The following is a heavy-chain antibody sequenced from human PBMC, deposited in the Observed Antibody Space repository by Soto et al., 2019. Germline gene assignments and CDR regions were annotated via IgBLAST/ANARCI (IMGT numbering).Heavy chain of an antibody. CDR1: GGTFSSYA. J-gene: IGHJ4*02. V-gene: IGHV1-69*13. CDR3: ATWGSYRDGYNNFDY. D-gene: IGHD5-12*01. Sequence: GASVKVSCKASGGTFSSYAISWVRQAPGQGLEWMGGIIPIFGTANYAQKFQGRVTITADESTSTAYMELSSLRSEDTAVYYCATWGSYRDGYNNFDYWGQGTLVTVSS. CDR2: IIPIFGTA.